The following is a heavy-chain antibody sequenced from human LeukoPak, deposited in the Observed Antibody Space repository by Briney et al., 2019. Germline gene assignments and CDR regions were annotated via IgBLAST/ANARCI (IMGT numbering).Heavy chain of an antibody. CDR3: ARGSTSNYYDSSGYYLEY. D-gene: IGHD3-22*01. Sequence: ASVKVSCKASGYTFTSYYMHWVRQAPGQGLEWMGIINPSGGSTSYAQKFQGRVTMTRDTSTSTVYMELSSLRSEDTAVYYCARGSTSNYYDSSGYYLEYWGQGTLVTVSS. V-gene: IGHV1-46*01. CDR2: INPSGGST. J-gene: IGHJ4*02. CDR1: GYTFTSYY.